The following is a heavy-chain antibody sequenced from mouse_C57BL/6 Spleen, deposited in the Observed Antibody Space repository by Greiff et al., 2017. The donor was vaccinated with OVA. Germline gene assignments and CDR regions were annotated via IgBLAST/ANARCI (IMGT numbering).Heavy chain of an antibody. CDR3: TRGWFAY. J-gene: IGHJ3*01. CDR1: GYTFTDYE. CDR2: IDPETGGT. Sequence: VQLQQSGAELVRPGASVTLSCKASGYTFTDYEMHWVKQTPVHGLEWIGTIDPETGGTAYNQKFKGKAILTADKSSSTAYMELRSLTSEDSAVYYCTRGWFAYWGQGTLVTVSA. V-gene: IGHV1-15*01.